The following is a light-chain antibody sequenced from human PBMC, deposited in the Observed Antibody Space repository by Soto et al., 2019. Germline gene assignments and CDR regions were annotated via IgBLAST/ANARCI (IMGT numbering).Light chain of an antibody. J-gene: IGLJ2*01. V-gene: IGLV2-8*01. CDR1: SRDVGGYTY. CDR2: EVY. Sequence: QSALTQPPSASGSPGESVTISCTGTSRDVGGYTYVSWYQQHPGKAPKLMIYEVYKRPSGVPDRFSGSKSGNTASLTVSGLQAEDEADYYCSSYAGSNNLVFGGGTKVTVL. CDR3: SSYAGSNNLV.